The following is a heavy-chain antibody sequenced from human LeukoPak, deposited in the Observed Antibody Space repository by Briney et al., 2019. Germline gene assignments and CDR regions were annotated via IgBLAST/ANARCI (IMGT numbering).Heavy chain of an antibody. D-gene: IGHD2-2*03. Sequence: ASVKVSCKAAGYIFTGYYMHCVRQAPGQGLEWMGWINPNSGGTNYAQNFQGRVTMTRDTSISTAYMELSRLRSDDTAVYYCARDLDQLDGHFDYWGQGTLVTVSS. V-gene: IGHV1-2*02. CDR1: GYIFTGYY. J-gene: IGHJ4*02. CDR2: INPNSGGT. CDR3: ARDLDQLDGHFDY.